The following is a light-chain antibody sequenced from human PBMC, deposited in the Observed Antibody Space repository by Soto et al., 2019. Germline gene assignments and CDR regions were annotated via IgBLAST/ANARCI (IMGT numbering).Light chain of an antibody. CDR1: ISDVGSYDL. Sequence: QSALTQPGSVSGSPGQSGTISCTGTISDVGSYDLVSWYQQHPNKAPKLLIFEVSRRPSGVSNRFSGSKSGNTASLTISGLQAEDEADYYCCSYARSTTFYVFGTGTKVTVL. J-gene: IGLJ1*01. V-gene: IGLV2-23*02. CDR2: EVS. CDR3: CSYARSTTFYV.